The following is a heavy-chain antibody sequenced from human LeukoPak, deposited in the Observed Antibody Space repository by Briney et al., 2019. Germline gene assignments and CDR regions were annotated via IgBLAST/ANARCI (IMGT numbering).Heavy chain of an antibody. CDR2: ISSSASSI. CDR3: ARPGIAVAGEFFDY. J-gene: IGHJ4*02. Sequence: GGSLRLSCAAFGFTFSSYEMNWVRQAPGKGLEWVSYISSSASSIFYADSVKGRFTISRDIPKNSLYLQMNSLRAEDTAVYYCARPGIAVAGEFFDYWGQGTLVTVSS. V-gene: IGHV3-48*03. CDR1: GFTFSSYE. D-gene: IGHD6-19*01.